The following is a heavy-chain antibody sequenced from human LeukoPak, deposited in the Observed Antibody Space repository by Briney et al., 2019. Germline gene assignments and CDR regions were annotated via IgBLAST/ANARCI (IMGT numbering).Heavy chain of an antibody. J-gene: IGHJ3*02. V-gene: IGHV4-59*08. CDR1: GGSISSYY. CDR3: ARGQLGDAFDI. CDR2: IYYSGST. Sequence: SETLSLTCSVSGGSISSYYWSWIRQPPGKGLEWIGYIYYSGSTYYNPSLKSRVTISVNTSKKQFSLKLSSVTAADTAVYWCARGQLGDAFDIWGQGTMVTVSS. D-gene: IGHD1-26*01.